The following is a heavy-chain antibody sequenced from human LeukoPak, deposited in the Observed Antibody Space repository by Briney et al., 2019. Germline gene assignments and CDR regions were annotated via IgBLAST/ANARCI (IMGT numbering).Heavy chain of an antibody. CDR1: GYTFTGYY. Sequence: ASVKVSCKASGYTFTGYYMHWVRQAPGQGLEWMGWINPNSGGTNYAQKFQGWVTMTRDTSISTAYMELSRLRSDDTAVYYCARAGTVEMTPLDYWGQGTLVTVSS. D-gene: IGHD5-24*01. CDR2: INPNSGGT. CDR3: ARAGTVEMTPLDY. V-gene: IGHV1-2*04. J-gene: IGHJ4*02.